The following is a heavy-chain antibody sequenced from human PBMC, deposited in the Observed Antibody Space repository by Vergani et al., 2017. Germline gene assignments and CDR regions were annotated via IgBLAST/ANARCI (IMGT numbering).Heavy chain of an antibody. Sequence: EVQLLESGGGLVQPGGSLRLSCAASGFTFSSYAMSWVRQAPGKGLEWVSYISSSGSTIYYADSVKGRFTISRDNAKNSLYLQMNSLRAEDTAVYYCARAFRGDNVVVPAADAFDLWGQGTMVTVSS. CDR3: ARAFRGDNVVVPAADAFDL. CDR2: ISSSGSTI. CDR1: GFTFSSYA. V-gene: IGHV3-48*03. D-gene: IGHD2-2*01. J-gene: IGHJ3*01.